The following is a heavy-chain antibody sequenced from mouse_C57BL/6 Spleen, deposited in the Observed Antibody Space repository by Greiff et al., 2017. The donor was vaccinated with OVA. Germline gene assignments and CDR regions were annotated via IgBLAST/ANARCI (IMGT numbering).Heavy chain of an antibody. Sequence: VQLQQPGAELVKPGASVKMSCKASGYTFTSYWITWVKQRPGQGLEWIGDIYPGSGSTTYNEKFKSKATLTVDTSSSTAYMQLSSLTSEDSAVYYCARKGIYYGNLYAMDYWGQGTSVTVSS. D-gene: IGHD2-1*01. CDR3: ARKGIYYGNLYAMDY. CDR1: GYTFTSYW. J-gene: IGHJ4*01. V-gene: IGHV1-55*01. CDR2: IYPGSGST.